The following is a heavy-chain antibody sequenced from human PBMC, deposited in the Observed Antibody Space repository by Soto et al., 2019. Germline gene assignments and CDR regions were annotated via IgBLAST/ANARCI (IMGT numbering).Heavy chain of an antibody. CDR2: FNHNGNT. Sequence: QVQLQQWGAGLLKPSETLSLTCAVSGGSFSGSYWSWIRQPPGKGLEWIGEFNHNGNTNYNTPLDSRVTISLDTSTTHFSLKVPSVTAAATAVYYCPRALRGVTYLKLWGQGTLVTVSS. V-gene: IGHV4-34*01. J-gene: IGHJ4*02. D-gene: IGHD1-26*01. CDR3: PRALRGVTYLKL. CDR1: GGSFSGSY.